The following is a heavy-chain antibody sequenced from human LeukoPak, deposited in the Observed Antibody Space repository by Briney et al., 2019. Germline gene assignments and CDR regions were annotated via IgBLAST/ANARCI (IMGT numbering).Heavy chain of an antibody. CDR2: IIPIFGTA. CDR1: GGTFSSYA. V-gene: IGHV1-69*13. J-gene: IGHJ3*02. CDR3: ATNRDYYYDSSGYYGDAFDI. D-gene: IGHD3-22*01. Sequence: ASVKVSCKASGGTFSSYAISWVRQAPGQGLEWMGGIIPIFGTANYAQKFQGRVTITADESTSTAYMELSSLRSEDTAVYYCATNRDYYYDSSGYYGDAFDIWGQGTMVTVSS.